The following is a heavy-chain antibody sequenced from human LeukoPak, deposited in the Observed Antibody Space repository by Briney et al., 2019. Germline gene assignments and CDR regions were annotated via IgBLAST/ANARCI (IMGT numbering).Heavy chain of an antibody. CDR2: ISNSSSTM. D-gene: IGHD6-13*01. CDR1: GFTFSSYS. Sequence: GGSLRLSCAASGFTFSSYSMNWVRQAPGKGLEWISYISNSSSTMYYADSVKGRFTISRDNSKNTLYLQMNSLRAEDTAVYYCAKDILIAAVLGFDYWGQGTLVTVSS. J-gene: IGHJ4*02. V-gene: IGHV3-48*01. CDR3: AKDILIAAVLGFDY.